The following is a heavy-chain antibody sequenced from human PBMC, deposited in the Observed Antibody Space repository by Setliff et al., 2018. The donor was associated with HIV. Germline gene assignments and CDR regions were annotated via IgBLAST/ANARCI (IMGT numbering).Heavy chain of an antibody. V-gene: IGHV4-39*06. CDR3: ARGPPFAY. Sequence: SETLSLTCNVSGGSFIGSSFQSTWIRQAPGKGLEWIGDIAYSGTTMYFNYNPSLGSRLSLSEDTSRHQFPLKLTSVTADDTGIYYCARGPPFAYWGQGLLVTVSS. CDR1: GGSFIGSSFQ. J-gene: IGHJ4*02. CDR2: IAYSGTTMYF.